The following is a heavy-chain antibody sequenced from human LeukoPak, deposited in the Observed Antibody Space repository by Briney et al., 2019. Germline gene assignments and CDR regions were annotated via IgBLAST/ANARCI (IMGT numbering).Heavy chain of an antibody. Sequence: GGSLRLSCAASGFTVSSSYMSWVRQAPGKGLEGVSLIYSGGSTYYSDSVKGRFTISRDNSKNTLYLQMNSLRPEDTAVYYCAKGYNYAYEYWGQGTLVTVSS. CDR3: AKGYNYAYEY. CDR2: IYSGGST. D-gene: IGHD5-18*01. J-gene: IGHJ4*02. CDR1: GFTVSSSY. V-gene: IGHV3-53*01.